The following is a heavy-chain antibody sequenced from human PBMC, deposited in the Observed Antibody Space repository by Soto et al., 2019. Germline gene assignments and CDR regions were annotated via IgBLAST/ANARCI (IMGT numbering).Heavy chain of an antibody. CDR2: IIPIFGTA. CDR3: AIDRAGLMVYAKNGLDY. J-gene: IGHJ4*02. V-gene: IGHV1-69*12. CDR1: GGTFSSYA. D-gene: IGHD2-8*01. Sequence: QVQLVQSGAEVKKPGSSVKVSCKASGGTFSSYAISWVRQAPGQGLEWMGGIIPIFGTANYAQKFQGRVTITADESTSTAYMELSSLRSEDTVVYYCAIDRAGLMVYAKNGLDYWGQGTLVTVSS.